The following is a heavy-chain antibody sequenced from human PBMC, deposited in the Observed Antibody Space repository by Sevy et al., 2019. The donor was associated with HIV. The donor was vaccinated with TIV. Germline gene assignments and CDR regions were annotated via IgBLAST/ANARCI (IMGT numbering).Heavy chain of an antibody. D-gene: IGHD3-3*01. V-gene: IGHV3-30*03. CDR3: ASRGGDFWNGYNFDH. CDR2: IFFIERNK. Sequence: GGSLRLSCAASGFTFSDFAMAWVRQAPGKGLEWVALIFFIERNKYYADSVMGRFTISRDNSKKTLFMEMNSLRLDDTAMYYCASRGGDFWNGYNFDHWGQGTLVTVSS. J-gene: IGHJ4*02. CDR1: GFTFSDFA.